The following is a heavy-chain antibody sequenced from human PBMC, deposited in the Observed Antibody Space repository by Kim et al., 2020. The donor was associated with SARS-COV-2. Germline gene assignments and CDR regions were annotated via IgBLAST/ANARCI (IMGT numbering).Heavy chain of an antibody. CDR1: GYSFTSYW. D-gene: IGHD3-10*01. J-gene: IGHJ3*02. V-gene: IGHV5-51*01. CDR2: IYPGDSDT. Sequence: GESLKISCKGSGYSFTSYWIGWVRQMPGKGLEWMGIIYPGDSDTRYSPSFQGQVTISADKSISTAYLQWSSLKASDTAMYYCARPYSLGSGSSFQGDAFDIWGQGTMVTVSS. CDR3: ARPYSLGSGSSFQGDAFDI.